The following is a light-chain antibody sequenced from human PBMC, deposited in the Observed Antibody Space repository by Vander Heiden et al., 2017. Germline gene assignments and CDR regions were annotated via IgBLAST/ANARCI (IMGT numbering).Light chain of an antibody. V-gene: IGKV1-39*01. CDR2: AAS. Sequence: QITHTPPSLSASEGDTVTITCRASQSISSYLNWYQQKPGKAPKLRSYAASSLQRGVPSRFSGSESGTDFTLTMSNLQPEDFTTYYCRQSYSTPYTVGHRTKLQMK. CDR1: QSISSY. J-gene: IGKJ2*01. CDR3: RQSYSTPYT.